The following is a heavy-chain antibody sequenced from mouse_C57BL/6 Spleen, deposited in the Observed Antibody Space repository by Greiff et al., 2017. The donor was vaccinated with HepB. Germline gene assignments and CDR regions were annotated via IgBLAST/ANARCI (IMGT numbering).Heavy chain of an antibody. Sequence: VQLQQSGAELARPGASVKMSCKASGYTFTSYTMHWVKQRPGQGLEWIGYINPSSGYTKYNQKFKDKATLTADKSSSTAYMQLSSLTSEDSAVYYCASGRSNHEDYAMDYWGQGTSVTVSA. CDR2: INPSSGYT. D-gene: IGHD2-5*01. V-gene: IGHV1-4*01. J-gene: IGHJ4*01. CDR3: ASGRSNHEDYAMDY. CDR1: GYTFTSYT.